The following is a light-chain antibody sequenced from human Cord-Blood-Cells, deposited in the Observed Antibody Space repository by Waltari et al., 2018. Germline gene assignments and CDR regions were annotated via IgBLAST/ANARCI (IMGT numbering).Light chain of an antibody. V-gene: IGLV2-23*01. CDR2: EGS. CDR1: SSDVGSYNL. J-gene: IGLJ1*01. CDR3: CSYAGSSTFYV. Sequence: QSALTQPASVSGSPGQSITISFTGTSSDVGSYNLVSWYQQHPGKAPKRMIYEGSKRPSGVSNRFSGSKSGNTASLTISGLQAEDEADYYCCSYAGSSTFYVFGTGTKVTVL.